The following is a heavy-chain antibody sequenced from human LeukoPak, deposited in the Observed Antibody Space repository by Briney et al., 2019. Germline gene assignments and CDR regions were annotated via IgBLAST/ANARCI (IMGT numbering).Heavy chain of an antibody. D-gene: IGHD3-22*01. CDR1: GGSISSSSYY. J-gene: IGHJ4*02. CDR2: IYYSGST. Sequence: SETLSLTCTVSGGSISSSSYYWGWIRQPPGKGLEWIGSIYYSGSTYYNPSLKSRVTISVDTSKNQFSLKLSSVTAADMAVYYCASGYYYDSSGHYDYWGQGTLVTVSS. CDR3: ASGYYYDSSGHYDY. V-gene: IGHV4-39*01.